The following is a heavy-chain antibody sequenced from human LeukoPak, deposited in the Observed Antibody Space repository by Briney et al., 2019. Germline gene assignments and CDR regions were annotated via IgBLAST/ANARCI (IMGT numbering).Heavy chain of an antibody. Sequence: GGSLRLSCAASGFTFSSYSMNWVRQAPGKGLEWVSSISSSSSYIYYADSVKGRFTISRDNAKNSLYLQMNSLRAEDTAVYYCARDTILSPRPTDYWGQGTLVTVSS. CDR3: ARDTILSPRPTDY. V-gene: IGHV3-21*01. J-gene: IGHJ4*02. CDR2: ISSSSSYI. CDR1: GFTFSSYS. D-gene: IGHD2-2*01.